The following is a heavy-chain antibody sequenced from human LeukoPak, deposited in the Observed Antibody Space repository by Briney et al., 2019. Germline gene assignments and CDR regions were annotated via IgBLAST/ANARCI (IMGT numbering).Heavy chain of an antibody. CDR3: TSGYLVVPRNWFDP. Sequence: GGSLRLSCAASGFTFSGSAMHWVRQASGKGLEWVGRIRSKANSYATAYAASVKGRFTISRDDSKNTAYLQMNSLKTEDTAVYYCTSGYLVVPRNWFDPWGQGTLVTVSS. J-gene: IGHJ5*02. D-gene: IGHD5-12*01. CDR2: IRSKANSYAT. V-gene: IGHV3-73*01. CDR1: GFTFSGSA.